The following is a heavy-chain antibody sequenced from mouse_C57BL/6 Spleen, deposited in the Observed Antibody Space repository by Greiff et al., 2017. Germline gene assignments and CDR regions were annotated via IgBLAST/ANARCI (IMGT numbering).Heavy chain of an antibody. V-gene: IGHV14-1*01. CDR1: GFNIKDYY. Sequence: VQLQQSGAELVRPGASVKLSCTASGFNIKDYYMHWVKQRPEQGLEWIGRIDPEDGDTEYAPKFQGKATMTADTSSNTAYLQLSSLTSEDTAVYYCTTPYGSSHWYFDVWGTGTTVTVSS. CDR3: TTPYGSSHWYFDV. J-gene: IGHJ1*03. CDR2: IDPEDGDT. D-gene: IGHD1-1*01.